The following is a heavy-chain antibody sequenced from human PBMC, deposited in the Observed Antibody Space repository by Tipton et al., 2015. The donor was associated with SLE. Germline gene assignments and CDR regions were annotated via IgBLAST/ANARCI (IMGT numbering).Heavy chain of an antibody. Sequence: RSLRLSCAASGFTFSIYAMHWVRQAPGKGLEWVAVISYDGSNKYYADSVKGRFTISRDNSKNTLYLQMDSLRAEDTAVYHCATEAPLLQSALDYWGQGTLVTVSS. J-gene: IGHJ4*02. V-gene: IGHV3-30*04. D-gene: IGHD6-19*01. CDR1: GFTFSIYA. CDR2: ISYDGSNK. CDR3: ATEAPLLQSALDY.